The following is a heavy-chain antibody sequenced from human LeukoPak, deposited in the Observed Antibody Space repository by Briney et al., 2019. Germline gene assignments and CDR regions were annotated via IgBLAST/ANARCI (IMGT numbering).Heavy chain of an antibody. CDR1: GFRFSSYA. CDR2: ISYDGNNK. CDR3: ARVDYYDGLNFDY. D-gene: IGHD3-22*01. V-gene: IGHV3-30-3*01. Sequence: GGSLRLSCAASGFRFSSYALHWVRQAPGKGLEWVALISYDGNNKYYADSVKGRFTISRDNSKNTLYLQMNSLSAEDTAKYYCARVDYYDGLNFDYWGQGTLVTVSS. J-gene: IGHJ4*02.